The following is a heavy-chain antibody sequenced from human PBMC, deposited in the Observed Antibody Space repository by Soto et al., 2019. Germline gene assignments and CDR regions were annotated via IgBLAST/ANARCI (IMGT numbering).Heavy chain of an antibody. V-gene: IGHV1-3*01. Sequence: GGLVKVSCKATGYTFSAYTMNWVRQAPGQSLEWMGWINAGSGNTKYSQNFQGRVSITRDTSASTVYMELTGLTSEDTAVYYCARDTETLGPRANDALDIWGQGTMVTVS. J-gene: IGHJ3*02. D-gene: IGHD3-3*02. CDR3: ARDTETLGPRANDALDI. CDR1: GYTFSAYT. CDR2: INAGSGNT.